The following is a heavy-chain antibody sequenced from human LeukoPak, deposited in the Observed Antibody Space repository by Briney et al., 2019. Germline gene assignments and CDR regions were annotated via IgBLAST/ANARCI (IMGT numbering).Heavy chain of an antibody. J-gene: IGHJ3*01. CDR1: GFTFTTYA. CDR3: AKDLALAGTGGGFDV. Sequence: GGSLRLSCAASGFTFTTYAINWVRQAPGKGLEWVSGISADDKAYYADSVKGRFTISRDNPKNTVSLQMSSLRAEDTALYYCAKDLALAGTGGGFDVWGQGTRVAVSS. CDR2: ISADDKA. V-gene: IGHV3-23*01. D-gene: IGHD6-19*01.